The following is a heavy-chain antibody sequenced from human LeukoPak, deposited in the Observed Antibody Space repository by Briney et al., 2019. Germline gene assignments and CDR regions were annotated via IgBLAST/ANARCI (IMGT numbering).Heavy chain of an antibody. J-gene: IGHJ4*02. CDR1: GGSISSSNW. CDR3: ASIAAAGTGNY. CDR2: IYHSGST. V-gene: IGHV4-4*02. D-gene: IGHD6-13*01. Sequence: SETLSLTCAVSGGSISSSNWWSWVRQPPGKGLEWIGEIYHSGSTNYNPSLKSRVTKSVDKSKNQFSLKLSSVTAADTAVYYCASIAAAGTGNYWGQGTLVTVSS.